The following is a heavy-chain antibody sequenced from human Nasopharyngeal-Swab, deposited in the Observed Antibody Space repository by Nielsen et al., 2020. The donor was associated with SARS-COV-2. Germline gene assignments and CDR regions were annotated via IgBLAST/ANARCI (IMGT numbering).Heavy chain of an antibody. D-gene: IGHD6-19*01. Sequence: GESLKISCAASGFTFSSYDMHWVRQATGKGLEWVSAIGTAGDTYYPGSVKGRFTISRENAKNSLYLQMNSLRAGDTAVYYCARRGQWLATGGAFDIWGQGTMVTVSS. V-gene: IGHV3-13*01. CDR1: GFTFSSYD. CDR2: IGTAGDT. J-gene: IGHJ3*02. CDR3: ARRGQWLATGGAFDI.